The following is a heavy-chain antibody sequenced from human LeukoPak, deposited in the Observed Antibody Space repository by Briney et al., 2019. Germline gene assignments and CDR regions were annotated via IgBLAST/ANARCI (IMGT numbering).Heavy chain of an antibody. Sequence: PSETLSLTCTVSGGSISTSSYYWGWVRQPPGKALEWIGTIYYSGSTYYNPFLKSRVTMSVDTSKNQFSLRLGSVTATDTAVYYCARQTRIGWALDYWVQGTLVAVSS. CDR3: ARQTRIGWALDY. CDR1: GGSISTSSYY. CDR2: IYYSGST. V-gene: IGHV4-39*01. J-gene: IGHJ4*02. D-gene: IGHD5-24*01.